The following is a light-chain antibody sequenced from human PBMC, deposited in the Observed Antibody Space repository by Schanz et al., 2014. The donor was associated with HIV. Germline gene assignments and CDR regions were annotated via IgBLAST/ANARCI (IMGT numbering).Light chain of an antibody. CDR1: SSNIGAGHD. Sequence: QSVLTQPPSVSGAPGQRVTISCTGSSSNIGAGHDVHWYQQFPGTAPKLLIYDNNNRPSGVPDRFSGSKSGNTASLTISGLQAEDEADYYCGSYTFASTPYVFGSGTKLTVL. V-gene: IGLV1-40*01. CDR2: DNN. J-gene: IGLJ1*01. CDR3: GSYTFASTPYV.